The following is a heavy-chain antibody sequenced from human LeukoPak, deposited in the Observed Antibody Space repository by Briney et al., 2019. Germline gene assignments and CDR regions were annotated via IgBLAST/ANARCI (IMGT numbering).Heavy chain of an antibody. Sequence: GGFLRLSCAASGFTVSSNHMSWVRQAPGKGLEWVSVIYSGGSTDYADSVKGRFTISRDILKNTLYLQMNSLRAEDTAVYYCARGPAGYNWGQGTLVTVSS. V-gene: IGHV3-53*01. CDR1: GFTVSSNH. D-gene: IGHD1-1*01. J-gene: IGHJ4*02. CDR3: ARGPAGYN. CDR2: IYSGGST.